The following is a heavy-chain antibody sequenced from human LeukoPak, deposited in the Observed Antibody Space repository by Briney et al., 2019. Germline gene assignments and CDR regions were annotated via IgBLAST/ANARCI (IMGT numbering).Heavy chain of an antibody. J-gene: IGHJ1*01. V-gene: IGHV3-74*01. CDR1: GSTFSDYW. D-gene: IGHD3-22*01. CDR3: AKESSSYTWDFQH. CDR2: INSDGSNT. Sequence: PGGSLRLSCTGSGSTFSDYWMHWVRQDPGKGLVWVSRINSDGSNTSFADSVKGRFTISRDNAKNSLYLQMNSLRAEDAAVYYCAKESSSYTWDFQHWGQGTLVTVSS.